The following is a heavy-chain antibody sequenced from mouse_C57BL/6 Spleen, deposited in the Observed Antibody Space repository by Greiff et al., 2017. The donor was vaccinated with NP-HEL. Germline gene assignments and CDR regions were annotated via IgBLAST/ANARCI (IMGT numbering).Heavy chain of an antibody. V-gene: IGHV1-15*01. CDR3: TRDGIYYDYFDY. J-gene: IGHJ2*01. CDR2: IDPETGGT. D-gene: IGHD2-4*01. Sequence: QVQLQQSGAELVRPGASVTLSCKASGYTFTDYEMHWVKQTPVHGLEWIGAIDPETGGTAYNQKFKGKAILTADKSSSTAYMALRSLTSEDAAVYYCTRDGIYYDYFDYWGQGTTLTVSS. CDR1: GYTFTDYE.